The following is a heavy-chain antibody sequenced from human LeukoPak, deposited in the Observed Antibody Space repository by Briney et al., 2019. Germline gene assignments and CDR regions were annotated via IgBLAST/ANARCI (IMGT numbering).Heavy chain of an antibody. CDR2: ISSSSSYI. Sequence: GGSLRLSCAASGFTFSAYNMNWVRLAPGKGLEWVASISSSSSYIYFTDSLKGRFTISRDNAKNSLYLQMNSLRVEDTAVYYCARDPGLFYFDYWGQGTLVTVSS. D-gene: IGHD3-16*01. CDR1: GFTFSAYN. J-gene: IGHJ4*02. CDR3: ARDPGLFYFDY. V-gene: IGHV3-21*01.